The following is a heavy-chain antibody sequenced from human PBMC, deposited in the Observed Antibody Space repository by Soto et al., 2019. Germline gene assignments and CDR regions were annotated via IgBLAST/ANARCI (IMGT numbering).Heavy chain of an antibody. CDR2: INYRGTT. V-gene: IGHV4-31*03. CDR1: GGSIIDGQTY. CDR3: ARDAPGVAPY. Sequence: PSETLSLTCTVSGGSIIDGQTYLNWIRQHPERGLELMGYINYRGTTNYSPALKIRILISIDTSKNQFSLRLTSVTAADTAVYYCARDAPGVAPYWGQGTLVTVSS. J-gene: IGHJ4*02. D-gene: IGHD2-15*01.